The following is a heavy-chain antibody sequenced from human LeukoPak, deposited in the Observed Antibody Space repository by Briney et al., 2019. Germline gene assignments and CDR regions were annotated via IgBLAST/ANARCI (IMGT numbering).Heavy chain of an antibody. CDR1: GYTFTSYG. D-gene: IGHD5-18*01. CDR2: ISAYNGNT. CDR3: ARLRGYSYGSTFDY. J-gene: IGHJ4*02. V-gene: IGHV1-18*01. Sequence: ASVKVSCKASGYTFTSYGISWVRQAPGQGLEWMGWISAYNGNTNYAQKLQGRVTMTRDTSTSTVYMELSSLRSEDTAVYYCARLRGYSYGSTFDYWGQGTLVTVSS.